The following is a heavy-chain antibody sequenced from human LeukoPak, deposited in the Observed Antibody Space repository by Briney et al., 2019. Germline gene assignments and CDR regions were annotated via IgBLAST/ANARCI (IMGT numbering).Heavy chain of an antibody. D-gene: IGHD1-20*01. V-gene: IGHV4-34*01. CDR2: INHSGST. Sequence: SETPSLTCAVYGGSFRGYYWSWIRQPPGKGLEGIGEINHSGSTNYNPSLKSRVTISVDTSKNQFSLKLSSVTAADTALYYCARSYNWKRGGAFDIWGQGTMVTVSS. CDR3: ARSYNWKRGGAFDI. CDR1: GGSFRGYY. J-gene: IGHJ3*02.